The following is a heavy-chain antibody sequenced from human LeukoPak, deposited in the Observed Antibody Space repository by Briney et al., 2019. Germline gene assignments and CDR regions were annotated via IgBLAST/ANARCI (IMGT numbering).Heavy chain of an antibody. V-gene: IGHV4-4*07. Sequence: SETLSLTCTVSGGSISSYYWSWIRQPAGKGLEWIGRIYSSGSTNYNPSLKSRVTMSVDTSKNQFSLNLSSVTAADTAAYYCARSSYYYDSSGYSEFDYWGQGTLVTVSS. D-gene: IGHD3-22*01. CDR1: GGSISSYY. J-gene: IGHJ4*02. CDR2: IYSSGST. CDR3: ARSSYYYDSSGYSEFDY.